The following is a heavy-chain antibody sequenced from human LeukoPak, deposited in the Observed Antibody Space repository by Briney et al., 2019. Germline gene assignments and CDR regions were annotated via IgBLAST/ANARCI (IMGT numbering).Heavy chain of an antibody. CDR2: MNPNSGNT. CDR3: ASIYGSGSYGDAFDI. CDR1: GYTFTSYG. Sequence: GASVKVSCKASGYTFTSYGISWVRQAPGQGLEWMGWMNPNSGNTGYAQKFQGRVTMTRNTSISTAYMELSSLRSEDTAVYYCASIYGSGSYGDAFDIWGQGTMVTVSS. D-gene: IGHD3-10*01. J-gene: IGHJ3*02. V-gene: IGHV1-8*02.